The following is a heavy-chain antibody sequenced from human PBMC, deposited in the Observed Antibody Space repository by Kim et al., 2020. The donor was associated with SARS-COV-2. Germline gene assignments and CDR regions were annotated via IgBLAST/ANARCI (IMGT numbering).Heavy chain of an antibody. J-gene: IGHJ4*02. D-gene: IGHD6-19*01. Sequence: SETLSLTCTVSGGSISSYYWSWIRQPPGKGLEWIGYIYYSGSTNYNPSLKSRVTISVDTSKNQFSLKLSSVTAADTAVYYCARVAAYSSGWYGGVLFFDYWGQGTLVTVSS. CDR1: GGSISSYY. V-gene: IGHV4-59*01. CDR3: ARVAAYSSGWYGGVLFFDY. CDR2: IYYSGST.